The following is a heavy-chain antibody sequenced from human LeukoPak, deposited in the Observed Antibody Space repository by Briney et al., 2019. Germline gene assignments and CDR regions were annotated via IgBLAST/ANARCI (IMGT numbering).Heavy chain of an antibody. V-gene: IGHV4-39*01. CDR1: GVSSSSSSYY. J-gene: IGHJ6*03. Sequence: SETLSLTCTVSGVSSSSSSYYWGWIRQPPGKRLEWIGSIYYTGSIYYNPSLKSRITMSEDKSKNQFSLKLSSVTAADTAVYYCARQNPYTTSSFFYYMDVWGKGTTVTVSS. CDR3: ARQNPYTTSSFFYYMDV. D-gene: IGHD2-2*02. CDR2: IYYTGSI.